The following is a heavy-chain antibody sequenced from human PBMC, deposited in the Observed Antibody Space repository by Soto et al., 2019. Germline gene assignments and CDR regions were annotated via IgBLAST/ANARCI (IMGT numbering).Heavy chain of an antibody. J-gene: IGHJ4*02. CDR1: GYTFTSYG. CDR2: ISAYNGNT. Sequence: ASVKVSCKASGYTFTSYGISWVRQAPGQGLEWMGWISAYNGNTNYAQKLQGRVTMTTDTSTSTAYMELRSLRSDDTAVYYCARDSRFLEWLSPDYYFDYWGQGTLVTVSS. V-gene: IGHV1-18*01. D-gene: IGHD3-3*01. CDR3: ARDSRFLEWLSPDYYFDY.